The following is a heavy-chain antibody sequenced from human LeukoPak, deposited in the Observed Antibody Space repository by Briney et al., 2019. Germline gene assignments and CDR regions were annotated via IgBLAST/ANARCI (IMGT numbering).Heavy chain of an antibody. V-gene: IGHV4-38-2*01. D-gene: IGHD6-6*01. CDR3: ARLRKQLAHFDY. J-gene: IGHJ4*02. Sequence: SETLSLTCAVSGYSISSGYYWGWIRQPPGKGLEWIGSIYHSGSTYYNPSLKSRVTISVDTSKNQFSLKLSTVTAADTAVYYCARLRKQLAHFDYWGQGTLVTVSS. CDR2: IYHSGST. CDR1: GYSISSGYY.